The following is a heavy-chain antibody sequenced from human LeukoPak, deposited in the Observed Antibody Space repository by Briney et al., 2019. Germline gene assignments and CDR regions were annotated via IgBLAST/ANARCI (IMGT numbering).Heavy chain of an antibody. D-gene: IGHD6-6*01. CDR1: GGSISSYY. CDR2: IYYSGST. V-gene: IGHV4-59*01. Sequence: PSETLSLTCTVPGGSISSYYWSWIRQPPGKGLEWIGYIYYSGSTNYNPSLKSRVTISVDTSKNQFSLKLSSVTAADTDVYYCARHIIEYSSSALFDYWGQGTLVTVSS. J-gene: IGHJ4*02. CDR3: ARHIIEYSSSALFDY.